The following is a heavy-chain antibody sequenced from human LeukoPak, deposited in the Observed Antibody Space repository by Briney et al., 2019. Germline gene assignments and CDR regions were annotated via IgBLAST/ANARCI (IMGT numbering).Heavy chain of an antibody. D-gene: IGHD3-22*01. CDR1: GGSISSYY. CDR3: ARDGGYDSSGYFDY. V-gene: IGHV4-4*07. J-gene: IGHJ4*02. CDR2: IYTSGST. Sequence: PSETLSLTCTVSGGSISSYYWSWIRQPAGKGLEWIGRIYTSGSTNYNPSLKNRVTMSVDTSKNQFSLKLSSVTAADTAVYYCARDGGYDSSGYFDYWGQGTLVTVSS.